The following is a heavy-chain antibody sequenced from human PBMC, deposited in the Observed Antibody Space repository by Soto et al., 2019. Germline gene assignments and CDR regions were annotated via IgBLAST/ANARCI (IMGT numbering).Heavy chain of an antibody. Sequence: SETLSLTCTVSGGSISSDANFWSWIRQLPGRGLEWIGYISYTGRTYYTPSLNSRLTISLDTSKNLFSLRLSAVTAADTAVYFCARGSFSSSSSWFGPWGQGTLVTVSS. CDR1: GGSISSDANF. J-gene: IGHJ5*02. CDR3: ARGSFSSSSSWFGP. V-gene: IGHV4-31*03. CDR2: ISYTGRT. D-gene: IGHD6-6*01.